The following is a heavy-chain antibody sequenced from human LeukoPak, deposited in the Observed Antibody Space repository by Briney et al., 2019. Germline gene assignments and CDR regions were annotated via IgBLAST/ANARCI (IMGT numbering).Heavy chain of an antibody. D-gene: IGHD3-9*01. Sequence: SETLSLTCTVSGGSISSHYWYWVRQPPGKGLEWIGYIYYSGSTNYNPSLKSRVTISVDTSKNQFSLKLSSVTAADTAVYYCARVSYDILTGYPPVNYFDYWGQGTLVTVSS. J-gene: IGHJ4*02. V-gene: IGHV4-59*11. CDR2: IYYSGST. CDR3: ARVSYDILTGYPPVNYFDY. CDR1: GGSISSHY.